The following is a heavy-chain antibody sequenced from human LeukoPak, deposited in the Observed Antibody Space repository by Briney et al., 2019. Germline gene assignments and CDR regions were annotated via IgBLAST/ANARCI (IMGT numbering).Heavy chain of an antibody. Sequence: PSETLSLTCEVSGGSITSSPHWWSWIRQPPEKGLEWVGTIYYSGNTFYHPSLASRVTISADTSKNQVSLRLTSVTAADTAVYYCARRAYGTGFDFWGQGTVVTVSS. CDR3: ARRAYGTGFDF. J-gene: IGHJ4*02. CDR2: IYYSGNT. D-gene: IGHD1-1*01. CDR1: GGSITSSPHW. V-gene: IGHV4-39*01.